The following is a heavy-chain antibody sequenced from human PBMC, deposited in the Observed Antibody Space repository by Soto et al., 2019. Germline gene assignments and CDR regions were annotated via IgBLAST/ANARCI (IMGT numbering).Heavy chain of an antibody. J-gene: IGHJ4*02. Sequence: ASVKVSCKASGYTFTGYYMHWVRQAPGQGLEWMGWINPNSGGTNYAQKFQGRVTMTRDTSISTAYMELSRLRSDDTAVSYCASHYYGSSGYLPLDYWGQGTLVTVSS. CDR3: ASHYYGSSGYLPLDY. D-gene: IGHD3-22*01. CDR1: GYTFTGYY. V-gene: IGHV1-2*02. CDR2: INPNSGGT.